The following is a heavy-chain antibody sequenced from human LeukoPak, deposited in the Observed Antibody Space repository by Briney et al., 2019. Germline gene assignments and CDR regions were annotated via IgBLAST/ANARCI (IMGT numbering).Heavy chain of an antibody. Sequence: GGSLRLSCAASGFTFSSYSMNWVRQAPGKGLEWVSSISSSSSYIYYADSVKGRFTISRDNAKNSLYLQMNSLRAEDTAVYYCARGSYDIPYYYYYYMDVWGKGTTVTVSS. J-gene: IGHJ6*03. CDR1: GFTFSSYS. D-gene: IGHD3-9*01. CDR3: ARGSYDIPYYYYYYMDV. CDR2: ISSSSSYI. V-gene: IGHV3-21*01.